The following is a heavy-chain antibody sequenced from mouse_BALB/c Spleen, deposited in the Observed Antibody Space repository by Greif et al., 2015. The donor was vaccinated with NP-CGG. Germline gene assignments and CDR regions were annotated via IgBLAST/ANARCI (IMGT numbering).Heavy chain of an antibody. D-gene: IGHD2-4*01. CDR1: GFNIKDTY. CDR2: IDPANGNT. V-gene: IGHV14-3*02. CDR3: ASFYDYTSAWFAY. Sequence: VHVKQSGAELVKPGASVKLSCTASGFNIKDTYMHWVKQRPEQGLEWIGRIDPANGNTKYDPKFQGKATITADTSSNTAYLQLSSLTSEDTAVYYCASFYDYTSAWFAYWGQGTLVTVSA. J-gene: IGHJ3*01.